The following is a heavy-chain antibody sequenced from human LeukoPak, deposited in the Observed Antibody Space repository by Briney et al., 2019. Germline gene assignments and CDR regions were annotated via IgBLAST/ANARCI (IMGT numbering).Heavy chain of an antibody. Sequence: GGSLRLSCAASGFTFSTYAMSWVRQPPGKGLEWVSAISGSGGSTYYADSVKGRFTISRDNSKNTLYLQMNSLRAEDTAVYYCAKDSFSSRQRSTCYDFWSGYLPSSYWGQGTLVTVSS. CDR2: ISGSGGST. D-gene: IGHD3-3*01. CDR3: AKDSFSSRQRSTCYDFWSGYLPSSY. CDR1: GFTFSTYA. J-gene: IGHJ4*02. V-gene: IGHV3-23*01.